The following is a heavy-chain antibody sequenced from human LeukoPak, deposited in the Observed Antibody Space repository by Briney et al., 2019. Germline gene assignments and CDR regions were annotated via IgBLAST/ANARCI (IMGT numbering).Heavy chain of an antibody. CDR1: GFIFSNAW. J-gene: IGHJ4*02. Sequence: GGSLRLSCTASGFIFSNAWMSWVRQAPGKGLEWVAVISYDGSNKYYADSVKGRFTISRDNSKNTLYLQMNSLRAEDTAVYYCALTGSDQGAMVNWGQGTLVTVSS. CDR2: ISYDGSNK. V-gene: IGHV3-30-3*01. D-gene: IGHD5-18*01. CDR3: ALTGSDQGAMVN.